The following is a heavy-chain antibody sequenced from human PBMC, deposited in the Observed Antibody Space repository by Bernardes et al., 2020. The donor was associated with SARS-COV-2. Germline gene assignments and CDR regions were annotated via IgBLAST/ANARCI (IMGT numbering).Heavy chain of an antibody. Sequence: SCVASGFTFSSHGLHWVRQAPGKGLEWVAAISDTGTNKYYADCVKGRFTISRDNSKNTLYLQMNTQRITAQEQYFSLRAEDTAVYYCAKDSSARHTAMAHEGFGYWGQGTLVTVSS. V-gene: IGHV3-33*06. CDR3: LRAEDTAVYYCAKDSSARHTAMAHEGFGY. CDR1: GFTFSSHG. J-gene: IGHJ4*02. D-gene: IGHD5-18*01. CDR2: ISDTGTNK.